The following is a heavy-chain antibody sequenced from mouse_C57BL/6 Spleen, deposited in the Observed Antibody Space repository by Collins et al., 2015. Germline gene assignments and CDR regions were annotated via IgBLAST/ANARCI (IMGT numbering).Heavy chain of an antibody. CDR1: YTFTRYW. Sequence: QVQLQQPGAELVKPGASVKVSCKAGYTFTRYWMHWVKQRPGQGLEWIGRIHPSDSDTNYNQKFKGKATLTVDKSSSTAYMQLSSLTSEDSAVYYCANGGTTAYYAMDCWGQGTSVTVSS. CDR3: ANGGTTAYYAMDC. J-gene: IGHJ4*01. V-gene: IGHV1-74*01. D-gene: IGHD1-2*01. CDR2: IHPSDSDT.